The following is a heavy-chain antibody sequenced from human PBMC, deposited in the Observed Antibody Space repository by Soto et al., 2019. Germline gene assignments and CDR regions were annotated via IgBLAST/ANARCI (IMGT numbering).Heavy chain of an antibody. CDR3: ARGVLA. D-gene: IGHD2-8*01. Sequence: LTCTVSGGSVNSGGYSWSWIRQPPGKGLEWIGFISPSGSPAYNPSLKSRVTISVDRSNNQISLELSSVTAADTAVYYCARGVLAWGPGTLVTVSS. V-gene: IGHV4-30-2*01. CDR1: GGSVNSGGYS. J-gene: IGHJ5*02. CDR2: ISPSGSP.